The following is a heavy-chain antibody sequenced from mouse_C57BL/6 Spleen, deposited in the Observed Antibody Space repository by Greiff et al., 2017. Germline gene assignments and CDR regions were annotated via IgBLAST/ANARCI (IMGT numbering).Heavy chain of an antibody. CDR2: INPNNGGT. D-gene: IGHD1-1*01. J-gene: IGHJ4*01. CDR3: ARHYGDYAMDY. CDR1: GYTFTDYN. Sequence: VQLQQSGPELVKPGASVTIPCKASGYTFTDYNMDWVKQSHGKSLEWIGDINPNNGGTIYNQKFKGKATLTVDKSSSTAYMELRSLTSEDTAVYYCARHYGDYAMDYWGQGTSVTVSS. V-gene: IGHV1-18*01.